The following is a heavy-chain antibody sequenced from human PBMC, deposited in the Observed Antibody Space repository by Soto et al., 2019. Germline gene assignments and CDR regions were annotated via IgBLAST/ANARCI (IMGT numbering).Heavy chain of an antibody. CDR2: IYYSGST. J-gene: IGHJ3*02. V-gene: IGHV4-31*03. Sequence: SETLSLTCTVSGGSISSGGYYWSWIRQHPGKGLEWIGYIYYSGSTYYNPSLKSRVTISVDMSKNQFSLKLSSVTAADTAVYYCARELRGDYIWGGYRQEPHDAFDIWGQGTMVTVSS. CDR3: ARELRGDYIWGGYRQEPHDAFDI. CDR1: GGSISSGGYY. D-gene: IGHD3-16*02.